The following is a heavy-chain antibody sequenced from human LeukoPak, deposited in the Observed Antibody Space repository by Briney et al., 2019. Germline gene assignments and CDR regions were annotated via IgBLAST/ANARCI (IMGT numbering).Heavy chain of an antibody. CDR2: IHPCDSHP. CDR1: W. D-gene: IGHD3-16*02. J-gene: IGHJ3*02. V-gene: IGHV5-51*01. CDR3: ARSFTNAFDM. Sequence: WIXXXRRMPGKGLEWLGIIHPCDSHPPSSPSFQGQVTISADKSISTAYLQWSSVKASDTAMYYCARSFTNAFDMWGQGTMVTVSS.